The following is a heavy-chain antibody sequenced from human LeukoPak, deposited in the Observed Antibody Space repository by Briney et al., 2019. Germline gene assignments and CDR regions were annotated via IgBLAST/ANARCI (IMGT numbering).Heavy chain of an antibody. D-gene: IGHD3-22*01. Sequence: GGSLRLSCAASGFTFSDYWMSRVRQAPRKGLEWVANIKQGGTEQYYVDSVKGRFTISRDNAKNSLYLQMNSLRAEDTAVYYCARVPYYYDSSGYYGRGAFDIWGQGTMVTVSS. V-gene: IGHV3-7*04. CDR1: GFTFSDYW. CDR3: ARVPYYYDSSGYYGRGAFDI. J-gene: IGHJ3*02. CDR2: IKQGGTEQ.